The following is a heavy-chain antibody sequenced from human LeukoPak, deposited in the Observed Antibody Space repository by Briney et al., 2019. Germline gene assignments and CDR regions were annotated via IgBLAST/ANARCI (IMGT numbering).Heavy chain of an antibody. CDR1: GFTFSSYA. J-gene: IGHJ4*02. CDR3: ARVGGRSSGYYRPFDY. Sequence: GGSLRLSCAASGFTFSSYAMHWVRQAPGKGLEWVAVISDDGSNKYYADSVKGRFTISRDNSKNTLYLQMNSLRAEDTAVYYCARVGGRSSGYYRPFDYWGQGTLVTVSS. V-gene: IGHV3-30*04. CDR2: ISDDGSNK. D-gene: IGHD3-22*01.